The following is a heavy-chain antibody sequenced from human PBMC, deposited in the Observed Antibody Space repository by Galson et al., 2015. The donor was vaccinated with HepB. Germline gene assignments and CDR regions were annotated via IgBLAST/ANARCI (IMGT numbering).Heavy chain of an antibody. J-gene: IGHJ4*02. CDR1: GFTFSSYG. CDR3: AKVLGGYDIDY. V-gene: IGHV3-30*18. Sequence: SLRLSCAASGFTFSSYGMHWVRQAPGKGLEWVAVISYDGSNKYYADSVKGRFTISRDNSKDTLYLQMNSLRAEDTAVYYCAKVLGGYDIDYWGQGTLVTVSS. CDR2: ISYDGSNK. D-gene: IGHD5-12*01.